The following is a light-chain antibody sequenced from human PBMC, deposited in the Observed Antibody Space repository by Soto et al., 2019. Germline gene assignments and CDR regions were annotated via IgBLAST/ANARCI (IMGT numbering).Light chain of an antibody. CDR3: LQYHNLWA. J-gene: IGKJ1*01. Sequence: EIVLTQSPGTLSLSPGERATLSCRTSQSVSSSYLAWYQQKPGQAPRLLIYGASTRATGIPARFSGSGSGTGFTLTISSLQSEDFAVYSCLQYHNLWAFGQGNKVNIK. CDR2: GAS. V-gene: IGKV3-15*01. CDR1: QSVSSSY.